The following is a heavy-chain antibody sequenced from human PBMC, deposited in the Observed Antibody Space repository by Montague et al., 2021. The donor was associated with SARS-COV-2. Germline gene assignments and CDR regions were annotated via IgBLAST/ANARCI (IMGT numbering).Heavy chain of an antibody. Sequence: SETLSLTCTASGGSINGYYWTWIRQPPGKGLEWIGYIYYTGTTSYNPSLKSRVSISQDKSKRQFSLDLTSVTAADTAMYFCARVVAVGAFDYWGQGSLITVSS. V-gene: IGHV4-59*01. D-gene: IGHD1-26*01. CDR3: ARVVAVGAFDY. CDR1: GGSINGYY. J-gene: IGHJ4*02. CDR2: IYYTGTT.